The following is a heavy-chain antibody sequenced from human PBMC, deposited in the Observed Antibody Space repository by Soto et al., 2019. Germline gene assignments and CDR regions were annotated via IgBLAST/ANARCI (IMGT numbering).Heavy chain of an antibody. CDR3: ARGQNYDAFDI. Sequence: ASVKVSCKASGYTFTSYDINWVRQATGQGLEWMGWMKPNSSKTGYAQKNQGRDNMTRNTSISTAYMELSNLRTEDTAAYYCARGQNYDAFDIWGQGTMVTVSS. CDR1: GYTFTSYD. D-gene: IGHD1-7*01. V-gene: IGHV1-8*01. CDR2: MKPNSSKT. J-gene: IGHJ3*02.